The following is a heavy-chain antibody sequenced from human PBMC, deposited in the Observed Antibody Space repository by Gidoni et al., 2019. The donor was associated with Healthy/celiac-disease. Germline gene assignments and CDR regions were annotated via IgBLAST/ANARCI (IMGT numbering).Heavy chain of an antibody. D-gene: IGHD2-15*01. CDR3: ARDGAHCSGGSCYSTNYYYYYGMDV. J-gene: IGHJ6*02. CDR1: GYTFTSYA. CDR2: INTNTGNP. V-gene: IGHV7-4-1*02. Sequence: QVQLVQSGSELKKPGASVKVSCKASGYTFTSYAMNWVRQAPGQGLEWMGWINTNTGNPTYAQGFTGRFVFSLDTSVSTAYLQISSLKAEDTAVYYCARDGAHCSGGSCYSTNYYYYYGMDVWGQGTTVTVSS.